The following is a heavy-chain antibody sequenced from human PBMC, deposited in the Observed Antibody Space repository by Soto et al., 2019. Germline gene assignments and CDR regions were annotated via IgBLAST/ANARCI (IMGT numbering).Heavy chain of an antibody. Sequence: GGSLRLSCAASGFTFSDYYMSWIRQAPGRGLEWVSYISSSGSTIYYADSVKGRFTISRDNAKNSLYLQMNSLRAEDMAVYYCARSHLYYDSSGYPGYWGQGTLVTVSS. CDR3: ARSHLYYDSSGYPGY. J-gene: IGHJ4*02. CDR2: ISSSGSTI. V-gene: IGHV3-11*01. CDR1: GFTFSDYY. D-gene: IGHD3-22*01.